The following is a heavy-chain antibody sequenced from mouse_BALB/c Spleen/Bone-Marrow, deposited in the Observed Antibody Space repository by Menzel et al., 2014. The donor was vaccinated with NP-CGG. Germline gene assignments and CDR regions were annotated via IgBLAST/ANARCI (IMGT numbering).Heavy chain of an antibody. CDR1: GFNIKDTY. CDR2: IDPANGNT. Sequence: VQLQQSGAELVKPGASVKLSCTASGFNIKDTYMHWVKQRPEQGLEWIGRIDPANGNTKYDPKFQGKATITADTSSNTAYLQLSSLTSEDTAAYYCARNGNYGAWFAYWGQGTLVTVSA. D-gene: IGHD2-1*01. J-gene: IGHJ3*01. V-gene: IGHV14-3*02. CDR3: ARNGNYGAWFAY.